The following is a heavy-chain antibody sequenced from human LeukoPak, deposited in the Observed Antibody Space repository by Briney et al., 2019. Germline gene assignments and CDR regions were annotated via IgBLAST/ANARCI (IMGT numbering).Heavy chain of an antibody. V-gene: IGHV1-2*02. Sequence: ASVKVSCKASGYTFTGYYMHWVRQAPGQGLEWMGWINANSGGTNYAQKFYARVTMTRDTSISTAYMELSRLRSDDTAVFYCARSPHILTGENFDFWGQGTLVTVSS. D-gene: IGHD3-9*01. CDR2: INANSGGT. CDR3: ARSPHILTGENFDF. CDR1: GYTFTGYY. J-gene: IGHJ4*02.